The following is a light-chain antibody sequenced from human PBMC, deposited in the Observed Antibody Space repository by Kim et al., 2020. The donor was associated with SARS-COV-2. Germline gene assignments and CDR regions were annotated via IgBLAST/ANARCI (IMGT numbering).Light chain of an antibody. CDR3: QQYNSYSYA. Sequence: GDRLTITCRASQSISGLLAWYQQKPGRAPKLLIYYASSLESGVPSRFSGSGSGTEFTLTLSNLQPDDFATYYCQQYNSYSYAFGQGTKLEI. J-gene: IGKJ2*01. V-gene: IGKV1-5*01. CDR1: QSISGL. CDR2: YAS.